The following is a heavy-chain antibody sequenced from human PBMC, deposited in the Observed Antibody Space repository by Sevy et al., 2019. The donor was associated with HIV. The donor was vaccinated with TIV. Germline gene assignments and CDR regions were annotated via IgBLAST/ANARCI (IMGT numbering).Heavy chain of an antibody. J-gene: IGHJ6*02. CDR1: GYMFSDYG. Sequence: ASVNVSCKASGYMFSDYGVSWVRQAPGQGLEWMGWISPYNDNIYYAQRFQGRVTMTTDSSTRTAYMELRSLRSDDTAVYYCARDFCRITIFGVASGGMDVWGQGTTVTVSS. CDR3: ARDFCRITIFGVASGGMDV. D-gene: IGHD3-3*01. V-gene: IGHV1-18*01. CDR2: ISPYNDNI.